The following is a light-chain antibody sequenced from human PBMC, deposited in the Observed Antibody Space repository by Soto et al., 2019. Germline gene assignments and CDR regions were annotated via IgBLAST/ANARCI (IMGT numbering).Light chain of an antibody. CDR1: SSNIGSNY. Sequence: QSVLTQPPSASGTPGQRVTISCSGSSSNIGSNYVYWYQQLPGTAPKLLIYRNNQRPSGVPDRFSGSKSGTSASLAISGLRSDDEPDYYCPACDDSLSGPVFGGGTHLPVL. CDR2: RNN. CDR3: PACDDSLSGPV. V-gene: IGLV1-47*01. J-gene: IGLJ7*01.